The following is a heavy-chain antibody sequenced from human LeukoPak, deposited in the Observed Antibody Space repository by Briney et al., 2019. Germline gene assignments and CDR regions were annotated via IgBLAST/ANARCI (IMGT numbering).Heavy chain of an antibody. CDR2: IYHSGST. CDR1: GGSISSGGYY. D-gene: IGHD3-10*01. J-gene: IGHJ4*02. V-gene: IGHV4-30-2*01. Sequence: SETLSLTCTVSGGSISSGGYYWSWIRQPPGKGLEWIGYIYHSGSTYYNPSLKSRVTISVDRSKNQFSLKLSSVTAADTAVYYCARGFVSLLLWVGQLPYYFDDWGQGTLVTVSS. CDR3: ARGFVSLLLWVGQLPYYFDD.